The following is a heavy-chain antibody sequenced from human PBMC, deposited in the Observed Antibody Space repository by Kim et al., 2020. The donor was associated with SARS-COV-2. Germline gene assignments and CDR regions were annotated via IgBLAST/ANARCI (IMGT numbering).Heavy chain of an antibody. Sequence: ASVKVSCKASGYTFTNSSISWVRQAPGQGLEWMGWISAHNGHTNYAQKVQDRVTMTTDTSTSTAYVELRSLRSDDTAVYYCAREGGSSWYRNSFYFDYWGQGTLVTVSS. D-gene: IGHD6-13*01. CDR2: ISAHNGHT. CDR1: GYTFTNSS. CDR3: AREGGSSWYRNSFYFDY. V-gene: IGHV1-18*01. J-gene: IGHJ4*02.